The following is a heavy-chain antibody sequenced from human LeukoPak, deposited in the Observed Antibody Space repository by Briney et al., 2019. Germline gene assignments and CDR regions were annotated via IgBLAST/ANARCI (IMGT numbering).Heavy chain of an antibody. CDR1: GFTISSYA. CDR3: VRGSLASGVVVYYYYYLDV. V-gene: IGHV3-23*01. J-gene: IGHJ6*03. CDR2: ISGDGGST. Sequence: GGSLRLSCAASGFTISSYAMCWVRHAPGKGLEWVSGISGDGGSTFFADSVKGRFTISRDNAKNSLYLQMNSLRAEDTAVYYCVRGSLASGVVVYYYYYLDVWGKGTTVTVSS. D-gene: IGHD3-3*01.